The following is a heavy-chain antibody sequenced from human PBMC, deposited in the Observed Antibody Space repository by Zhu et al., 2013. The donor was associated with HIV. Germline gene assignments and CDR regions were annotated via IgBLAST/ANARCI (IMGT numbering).Heavy chain of an antibody. D-gene: IGHD6-19*01. J-gene: IGHJ4*02. CDR2: INPNSGVT. CDR3: EREMAVAGHPLDY. V-gene: IGHV1-2*02. Sequence: QVQLVQSGAEVKKPGASVKVSCKASGYTFTGYYMHWLRQAPGQGLEWMGWINPNSGVTKYAQKFQGRVTMTRDTSISTAYMELSRLRSDDTAVYYCEREMAVAGHPLDYWGQGTLVTVSS. CDR1: GYTFTGYY.